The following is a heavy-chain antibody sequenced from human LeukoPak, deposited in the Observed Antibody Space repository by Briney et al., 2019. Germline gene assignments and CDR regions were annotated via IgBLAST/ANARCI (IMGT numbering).Heavy chain of an antibody. CDR3: ARYYSNYLDY. J-gene: IGHJ4*02. CDR2: IYTSGST. CDR1: GGSISSGSYY. D-gene: IGHD4-11*01. V-gene: IGHV4-61*02. Sequence: SETLSLTCTVSGGSISSGSYYWSWIRQPAGKGLEWIGRIYTSGSTNYNPSLESRVTISVDTSKNQFSLKLSSVTAADTAVYYCARYYSNYLDYWGQGTLSPSPQ.